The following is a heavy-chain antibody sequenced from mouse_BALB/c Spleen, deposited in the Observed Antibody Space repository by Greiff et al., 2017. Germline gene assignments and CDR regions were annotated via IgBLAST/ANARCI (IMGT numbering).Heavy chain of an antibody. CDR3: ARRPYGSSYYYAMDY. CDR2: ISSGSSTI. CDR1: GFTFSSFG. D-gene: IGHD1-2*01. Sequence: EVKLMESGGGLVQPGGSRKLSCAASGFTFSSFGMHWVRQAPEKGLEWVAYISSGSSTIYYADTVKGRFTISRDNPKNTLFLQMTSLRSEDTAMYYCARRPYGSSYYYAMDYWGQGTSVTVSS. V-gene: IGHV5-17*02. J-gene: IGHJ4*01.